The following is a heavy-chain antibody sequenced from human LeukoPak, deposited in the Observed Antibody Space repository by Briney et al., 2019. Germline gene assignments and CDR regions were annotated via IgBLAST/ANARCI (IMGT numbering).Heavy chain of an antibody. D-gene: IGHD2-15*01. CDR1: GGSFSGYY. CDR2: INHSGST. V-gene: IGHV4-34*01. CDR3: AKLGVRRRKYCSGGNCHNSSDH. J-gene: IGHJ4*02. Sequence: SETLSLTCAVYGGSFSGYYWSWIRQPPGKGLEWIGEINHSGSTNYNPSLKSRVTISVDTSKNQFSLKLSCVTAADTAVYYCAKLGVRRRKYCSGGNCHNSSDHWGQGTLVTVSS.